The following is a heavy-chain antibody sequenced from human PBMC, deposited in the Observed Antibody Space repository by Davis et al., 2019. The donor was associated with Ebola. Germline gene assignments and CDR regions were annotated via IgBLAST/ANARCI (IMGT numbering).Heavy chain of an antibody. CDR2: ISSDGIST. V-gene: IGHV3-74*01. CDR3: ATNSLGYYYYAMDV. D-gene: IGHD3-16*01. CDR1: GFIFSSYW. J-gene: IGHJ6*02. Sequence: PGGSLRLSCTASGFIFSSYWMYWVRQVPGKGLVWVSRISSDGISTGYADSVRRRFTVSRDNAQNTLYLQMNSLRAEDTAVYYCATNSLGYYYYAMDVWGQGTTVTVSS.